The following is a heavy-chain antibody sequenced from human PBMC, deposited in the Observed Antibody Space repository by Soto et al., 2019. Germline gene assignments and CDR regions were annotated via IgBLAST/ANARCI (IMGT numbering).Heavy chain of an antibody. Sequence: KSSETLSLTCTVSGGSISSGDYYWSWIRQPPGKGLEWIGYIYYSGSTYYNPSLKSRVTISVDTSKNQFSLKLSSVTAADTAVYYCARVDMVYYYYGMDVWGQGTTVTVSS. V-gene: IGHV4-30-4*01. CDR2: IYYSGST. J-gene: IGHJ6*02. D-gene: IGHD5-12*01. CDR1: GGSISSGDYY. CDR3: ARVDMVYYYYGMDV.